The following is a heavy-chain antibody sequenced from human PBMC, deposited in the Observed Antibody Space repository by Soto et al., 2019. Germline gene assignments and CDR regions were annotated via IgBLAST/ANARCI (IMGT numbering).Heavy chain of an antibody. CDR2: LDGAGGST. Sequence: GGSLRLSCLASGFTFSDYAMTWVRHVPGRGLEWVASLDGAGGSTYYADSVRGRFTISRDNTQNTLFLQMKRLTVDDTAIYYCTAPRDEYGSGVSWFTYGMDIWGQGTTVTVSS. D-gene: IGHD3-10*01. CDR3: TAPRDEYGSGVSWFTYGMDI. J-gene: IGHJ6*02. V-gene: IGHV3-23*01. CDR1: GFTFSDYA.